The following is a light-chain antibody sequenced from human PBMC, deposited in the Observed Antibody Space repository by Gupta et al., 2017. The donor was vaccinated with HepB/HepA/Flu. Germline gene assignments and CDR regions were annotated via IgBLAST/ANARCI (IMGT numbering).Light chain of an antibody. V-gene: IGKV2-28*01. Sequence: DLVLPPSPLSLPVTPAAPASISCRSSQSLLHSNGYNYLDWYLQKPGQSPQLLIALGSNRASGGPDRCSGSGSGTELIRKISRVEAEDVGVYYCMQALQTPPWTFGQGTKVEIK. CDR2: LGS. CDR3: MQALQTPPWT. J-gene: IGKJ1*01. CDR1: QSLLHSNGYNY.